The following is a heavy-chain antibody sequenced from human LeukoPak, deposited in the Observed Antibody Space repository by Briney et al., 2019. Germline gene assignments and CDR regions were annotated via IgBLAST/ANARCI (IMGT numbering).Heavy chain of an antibody. Sequence: PSETLSLTCTVSGGSISSYYWSWIRQPPGKGLEWIGYIYSSGSTNYNPSLKSRVTISVDTSKNQFSLNLSSVTAADTAVYYCARDGIRSGWDTFGYWGQGTLVTVSS. V-gene: IGHV4-59*01. J-gene: IGHJ4*02. CDR2: IYSSGST. CDR1: GGSISSYY. D-gene: IGHD6-19*01. CDR3: ARDGIRSGWDTFGY.